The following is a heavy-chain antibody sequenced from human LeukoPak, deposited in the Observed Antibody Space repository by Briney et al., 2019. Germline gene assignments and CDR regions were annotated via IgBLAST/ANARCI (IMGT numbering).Heavy chain of an antibody. V-gene: IGHV4-30-2*01. CDR1: GGSISSGGYS. Sequence: PSETLSLICTVSGGSISSGGYSWSWIRQPPGKGLEWIGYIYHSGSTYYNPSLKSRVTISVDRSKNQFSLKLSSVTAADTAVYYCARGGSMILTSFDIWGQGTMVTVSS. D-gene: IGHD3-16*01. CDR2: IYHSGST. J-gene: IGHJ3*02. CDR3: ARGGSMILTSFDI.